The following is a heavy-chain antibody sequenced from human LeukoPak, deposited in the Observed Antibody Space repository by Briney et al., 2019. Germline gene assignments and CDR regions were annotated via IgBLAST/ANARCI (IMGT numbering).Heavy chain of an antibody. CDR3: ARVQDDYVWGSYRQHFLYYFDY. CDR2: IYSGGST. CDR1: GFTVSSNY. V-gene: IGHV3-66*01. J-gene: IGHJ4*02. Sequence: GGSLRLSCAASGFTVSSNYMSWVRQAPGKGLEWVSVIYSGGSTYYADSVKGRFTIFRDNSKNTLYLQMNSLRAEDTAVYYCARVQDDYVWGSYRQHFLYYFDYWGQGTLVTVSS. D-gene: IGHD3-16*02.